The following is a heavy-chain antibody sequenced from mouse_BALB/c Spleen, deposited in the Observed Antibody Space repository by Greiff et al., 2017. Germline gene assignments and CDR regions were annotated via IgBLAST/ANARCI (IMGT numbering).Heavy chain of an antibody. Sequence: EVQRVESGGGLVQPGGSRKLSCAASGFTFSSFGMHWVRQAPEKGLEWVAYISSGSSTIYYADTVKGRFTISRDNPKNTLFLQMTSLRSEDTAMYYWARNYYGSSPWFAYWGQGTLVTVSA. CDR3: ARNYYGSSPWFAY. D-gene: IGHD1-1*01. J-gene: IGHJ3*01. CDR1: GFTFSSFG. V-gene: IGHV5-17*02. CDR2: ISSGSSTI.